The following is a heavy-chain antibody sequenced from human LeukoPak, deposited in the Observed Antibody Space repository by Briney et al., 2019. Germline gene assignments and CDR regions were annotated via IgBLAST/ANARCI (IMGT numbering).Heavy chain of an antibody. Sequence: GTSVKVSCKASGFTFTSSAMQWVRQARGQRLEWIGWIVVGSGNTNYAQKFQERVTITRDMSTSTANMALSSLRSEDTAVYYCAARYGSGYGYWGQGSLVTVSS. J-gene: IGHJ4*02. V-gene: IGHV1-58*02. D-gene: IGHD3-10*01. CDR3: AARYGSGYGY. CDR1: GFTFTSSA. CDR2: IVVGSGNT.